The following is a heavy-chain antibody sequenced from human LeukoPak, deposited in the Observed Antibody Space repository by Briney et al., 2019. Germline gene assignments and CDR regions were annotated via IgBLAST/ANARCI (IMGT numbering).Heavy chain of an antibody. CDR2: INHSGST. Sequence: SETLSLTCTVSGGSISSYYWSWIRQPPGKGLEWIGEINHSGSTNYNPSLKSRVTISVDTSKNQFSLKLSSVTAADTAVYYCARGNYDFWSGYKKYYFDYWGQGTLVTVSS. J-gene: IGHJ4*02. D-gene: IGHD3-3*01. CDR3: ARGNYDFWSGYKKYYFDY. CDR1: GGSISSYY. V-gene: IGHV4-34*01.